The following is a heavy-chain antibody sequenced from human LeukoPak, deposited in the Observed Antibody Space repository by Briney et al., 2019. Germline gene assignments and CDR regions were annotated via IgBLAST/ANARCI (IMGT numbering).Heavy chain of an antibody. Sequence: PSETLSLTCTVPCGSISSYYWSWIRQPAGKGLEWIGRIYTSGSTNYNPSLKSRVTMSVDTSKNQFSLKLSSVTAADTAVYYCARDRYDYGDFRDFDYWGQGTLVTVSS. CDR2: IYTSGST. J-gene: IGHJ4*02. V-gene: IGHV4-4*07. D-gene: IGHD4-17*01. CDR1: CGSISSYY. CDR3: ARDRYDYGDFRDFDY.